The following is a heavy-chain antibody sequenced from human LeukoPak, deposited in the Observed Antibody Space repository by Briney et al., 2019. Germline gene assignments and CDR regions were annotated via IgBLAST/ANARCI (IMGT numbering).Heavy chain of an antibody. V-gene: IGHV4-34*01. CDR3: ARGNYHDSSGYYYRAFDI. D-gene: IGHD3-22*01. CDR1: GGSFSGYY. CDR2: INHSGST. Sequence: SETLSLTCAVYGGSFSGYYCSWIRQPPGKGLESIGEINHSGSTNYNPSLKSRATISVDTSKNQFSLKLSSVTAADTAVYYCARGNYHDSSGYYYRAFDIWGQGTMVTVSS. J-gene: IGHJ3*02.